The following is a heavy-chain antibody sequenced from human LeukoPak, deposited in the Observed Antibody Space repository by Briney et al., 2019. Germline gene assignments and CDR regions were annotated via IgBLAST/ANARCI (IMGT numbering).Heavy chain of an antibody. Sequence: NPSETLSLTCAVYGGSFSGYYWSWIRQPPGKGLEWIGEINHSGSTNYNPSLKSRVTISVDMSKNQFSLKLSSVTAADTAVYYCARTLDYGDYRSDYWGQGTLVTVSS. J-gene: IGHJ4*02. CDR1: GGSFSGYY. V-gene: IGHV4-34*01. D-gene: IGHD4-17*01. CDR3: ARTLDYGDYRSDY. CDR2: INHSGST.